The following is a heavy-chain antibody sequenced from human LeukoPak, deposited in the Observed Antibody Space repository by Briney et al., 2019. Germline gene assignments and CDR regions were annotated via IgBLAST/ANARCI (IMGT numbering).Heavy chain of an antibody. CDR1: GDSVSSNSAA. J-gene: IGHJ3*02. V-gene: IGHV6-1*01. D-gene: IGHD3-22*01. Sequence: SQTLSLTCTISGDSVSSNSAAWSWIRQSPSRGLEWLGRTYHRSKWYNDYAVFVKSRITVNPDTSKNQFSLQLNSVTPEDTAVYYCARDDDGSDDAFDIWGQGTMVTVSS. CDR2: TYHRSKWYN. CDR3: ARDDDGSDDAFDI.